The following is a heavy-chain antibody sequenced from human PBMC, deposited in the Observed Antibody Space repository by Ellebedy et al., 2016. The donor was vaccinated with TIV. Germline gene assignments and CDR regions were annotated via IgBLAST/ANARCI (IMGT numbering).Heavy chain of an antibody. CDR1: GFHFSSYS. J-gene: IGHJ6*02. CDR3: ARDVSGVGRGIVATTYGMDV. D-gene: IGHD5-12*01. V-gene: IGHV3-48*02. Sequence: GESLKISCAASGFHFSSYSMNWVRQAPGKGLEWVSYIRISSSTKYYANPVKGRFTISRDNAKNSLLLQMNSLRDEDTAGYYCARDVSGVGRGIVATTYGMDVWGQGTTVTVSS. CDR2: IRISSSTK.